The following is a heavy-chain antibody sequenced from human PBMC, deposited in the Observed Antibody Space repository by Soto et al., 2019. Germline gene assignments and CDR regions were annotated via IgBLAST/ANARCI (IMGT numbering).Heavy chain of an antibody. CDR2: ITPSGDTT. Sequence: EVQLLESGGDLVQPGGSLRLSCAASGFAFSSYAMTWVRQAPGKGLERVSAITPSGDTTYYADSVKGRFTISRDNSRNTLNLQMNSLTAEDTGVYYCARGATYDSGLRQYYMDVWGRGTTVTVSS. CDR1: GFAFSSYA. CDR3: ARGATYDSGLRQYYMDV. V-gene: IGHV3-23*01. J-gene: IGHJ6*03. D-gene: IGHD3-10*01.